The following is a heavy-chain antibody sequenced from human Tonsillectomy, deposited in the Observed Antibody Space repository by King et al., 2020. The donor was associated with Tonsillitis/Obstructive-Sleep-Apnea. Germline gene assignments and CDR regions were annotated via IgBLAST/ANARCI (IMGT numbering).Heavy chain of an antibody. CDR3: AKDGRYYNGFICFAP. V-gene: IGHV3-23*04. Sequence: VQLVESGGGLAQPGGSLRLSCVASGFTFSTYAMSWVRQAPGKGLEWVSGLSGSGDSTYYSASVKGRCTISRDNSKTTLYLQMNSLRADDTAVYYCAKDGRYYNGFICFAPWGEGTLVTVSS. J-gene: IGHJ5*02. D-gene: IGHD3-10*01. CDR2: LSGSGDST. CDR1: GFTFSTYA.